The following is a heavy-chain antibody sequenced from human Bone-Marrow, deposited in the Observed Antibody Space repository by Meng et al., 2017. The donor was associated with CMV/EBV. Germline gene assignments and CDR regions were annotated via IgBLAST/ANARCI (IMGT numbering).Heavy chain of an antibody. J-gene: IGHJ4*02. CDR1: GGSFSGYY. CDR2: INHSGST. Sequence: CAFYGGSFSGYYWSWIRQPPGKGLEWIGEINHSGSTHYNPSLKSRVTISVDTSKNQFSLKLSSVTAADTAVYYCARDGGEAYYFDYWGQGTLVTVSS. V-gene: IGHV4-34*01. D-gene: IGHD2-21*01. CDR3: ARDGGEAYYFDY.